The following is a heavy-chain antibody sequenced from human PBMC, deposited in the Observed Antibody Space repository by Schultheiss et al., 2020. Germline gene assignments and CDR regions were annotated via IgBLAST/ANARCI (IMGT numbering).Heavy chain of an antibody. CDR3: AREDVVVIAMDV. D-gene: IGHD2-21*01. V-gene: IGHV3-30*03. CDR2: ISYDGSHK. J-gene: IGHJ6*02. CDR1: GFTFSSYG. Sequence: GESLKISCAASGFTFSSYGMHWVRQAPGKGLEWVTMISYDGSHKYYVESVKGRFTISRDNSKNTLYLQMNSLRPEDTAVYYCAREDVVVIAMDVWGQGTTVTVSS.